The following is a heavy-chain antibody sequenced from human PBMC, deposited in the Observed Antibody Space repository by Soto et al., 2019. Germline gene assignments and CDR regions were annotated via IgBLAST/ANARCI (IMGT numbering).Heavy chain of an antibody. CDR1: GFTFSSYG. V-gene: IGHV3-23*01. CDR3: AKGNSGRYYSDY. Sequence: TGGSLRLSCAVSGFTFSSYGISWVRQAPGKGLEWVSSISGSGGSTYYADSVKGRFTISRDNSKNTLYLQMNSLRAEDTAIYYCAKGNSGRYYSDYWGQGTLVTVSS. D-gene: IGHD1-26*01. CDR2: ISGSGGST. J-gene: IGHJ4*02.